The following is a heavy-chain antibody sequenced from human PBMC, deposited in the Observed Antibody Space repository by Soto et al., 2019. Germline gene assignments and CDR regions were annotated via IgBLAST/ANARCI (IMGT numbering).Heavy chain of an antibody. Sequence: ASVKVSCKASGYTFTSYDINWVRQATGQGLEWMGWMNPNSGNTGYAQKFQGRVTMTRNTSISTAYMELSSLRSEDTAVYYCARFCSSTSCHPDYYYYMDVWGKGTTVTVSS. CDR1: GYTFTSYD. J-gene: IGHJ6*03. V-gene: IGHV1-8*01. CDR2: MNPNSGNT. D-gene: IGHD2-2*01. CDR3: ARFCSSTSCHPDYYYYMDV.